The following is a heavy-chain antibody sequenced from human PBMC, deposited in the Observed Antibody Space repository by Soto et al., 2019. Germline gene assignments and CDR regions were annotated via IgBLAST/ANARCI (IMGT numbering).Heavy chain of an antibody. V-gene: IGHV1-18*01. J-gene: IGHJ4*02. Sequence: ASVKVSCKASGYTFTKYIIHWVRQAPGQRLEWMGWINAGNGNTNYAQKLQGRVTMTTDTSTSTAYMELRSLRSDDTAVYYCARGSSSSDYWGQGTLVTVSS. CDR3: ARGSSSSDY. D-gene: IGHD6-13*01. CDR2: INAGNGNT. CDR1: GYTFTKYI.